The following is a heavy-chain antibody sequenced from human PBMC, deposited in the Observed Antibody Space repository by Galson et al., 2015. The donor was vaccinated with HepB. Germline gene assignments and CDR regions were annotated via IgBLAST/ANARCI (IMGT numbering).Heavy chain of an antibody. CDR2: IHSAGST. CDR1: GFPVRNHY. V-gene: IGHV3-53*01. J-gene: IGHJ3*02. Sequence: SLRLSCALSGFPVRNHYMSWVRQAPGKGRGWVSIIHSAGSTYYADSVKGRFTISRDYSKNTVFLQMNSLRAEDTAMYYCAREDDAFDIWGQGTMVTVSS. CDR3: AREDDAFDI.